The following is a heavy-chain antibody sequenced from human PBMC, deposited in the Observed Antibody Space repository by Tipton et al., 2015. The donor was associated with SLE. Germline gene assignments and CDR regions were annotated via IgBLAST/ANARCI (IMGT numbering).Heavy chain of an antibody. CDR2: ISYKGTT. CDR1: GDSLNNNH. Sequence: TLSLTCTVSGDSLNNNHWSWIRQPPGKGLEYLGDISYKGTTDYNPSLNSRVTMSVDTSKNQFSLKLGSVTAADTAVYYCARGIVFGESSYYYYYYMDVWGKGTTVTVSS. D-gene: IGHD3-10*02. CDR3: ARGIVFGESSYYYYYYMDV. J-gene: IGHJ6*03. V-gene: IGHV4-59*12.